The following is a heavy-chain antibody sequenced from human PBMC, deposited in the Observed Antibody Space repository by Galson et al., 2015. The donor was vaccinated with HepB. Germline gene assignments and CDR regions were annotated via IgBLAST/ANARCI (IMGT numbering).Heavy chain of an antibody. CDR2: VTSSGGKT. D-gene: IGHD2-15*01. CDR1: GFTFTRYA. CDR3: AKDGIMVANNPYHFHY. V-gene: IGHV3-23*01. J-gene: IGHJ4*02. Sequence: SLRLSCAASGFTFTRYAMTWVRQAPGKGLEWVASVTSSGGKTYYTDSVKGRFTISRDNSKNILFLQLNSLRAEDTAAYYCAKDGIMVANNPYHFHYWGQGTLVTVSS.